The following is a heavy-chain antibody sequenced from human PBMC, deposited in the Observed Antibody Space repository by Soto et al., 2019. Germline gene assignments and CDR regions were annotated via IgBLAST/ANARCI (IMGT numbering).Heavy chain of an antibody. CDR2: IYWDDDK. Sequence: QITLKESGPTLVKPTQTLTLTCTFSGFSLSTSGVGVGWIRQPPGKALEWHAVIYWDDDKRYSPSLNSRLTITKDTSKNQVVLTMTNMDPVDTATYFCAHRRPWSSNWNSGWFDPWGQGTLVTVSS. CDR3: AHRRPWSSNWNSGWFDP. V-gene: IGHV2-5*02. J-gene: IGHJ5*02. D-gene: IGHD1-20*01. CDR1: GFSLSTSGVG.